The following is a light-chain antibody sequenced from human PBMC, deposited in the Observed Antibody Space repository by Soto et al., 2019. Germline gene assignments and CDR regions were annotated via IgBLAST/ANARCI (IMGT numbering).Light chain of an antibody. CDR2: DGS. J-gene: IGLJ1*01. CDR1: SSDVGGYNY. V-gene: IGLV2-14*01. Sequence: QSALTQPASVSGSPGQSITISCTGTSSDVGGYNYVSWYQQHPGKAPKLMIYDGSNRPSGVSNRFSGSKSGNTASLTISGLQAEHEADYYCSSYTSSSTLEVFGTGTKLTVL. CDR3: SSYTSSSTLEV.